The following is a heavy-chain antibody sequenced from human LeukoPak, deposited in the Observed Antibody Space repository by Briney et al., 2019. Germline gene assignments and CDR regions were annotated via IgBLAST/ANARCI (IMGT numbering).Heavy chain of an antibody. J-gene: IGHJ4*02. D-gene: IGHD2-15*01. CDR1: GGSITIRDC. CDR3: ASQGGVRNDF. Sequence: SETLSLTCGVSGGSITIRDCWGWVRPPPGKGLEWIGEICLDGRIHYTPSLKSRLSISVDRSKDQFSLNLISVAAADTAIYFCASQGGVRNDFWGQGILVTVSS. CDR2: ICLDGRI. V-gene: IGHV4-4*02.